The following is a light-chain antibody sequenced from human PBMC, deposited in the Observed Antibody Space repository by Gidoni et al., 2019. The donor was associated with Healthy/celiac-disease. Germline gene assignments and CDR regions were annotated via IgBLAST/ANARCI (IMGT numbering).Light chain of an antibody. CDR2: GAS. CDR1: QSVSSSY. J-gene: IGKJ1*01. Sequence: THSPGTLSLSPGERATLSCRASQSVSSSYLSWYQQKPGQAPRLLIYGASSRATGIPDRFSGSGSGTDFTLTISRLEPEDLAVYYCQQYGSSPKTFGQGIKVEIK. V-gene: IGKV3-20*01. CDR3: QQYGSSPKT.